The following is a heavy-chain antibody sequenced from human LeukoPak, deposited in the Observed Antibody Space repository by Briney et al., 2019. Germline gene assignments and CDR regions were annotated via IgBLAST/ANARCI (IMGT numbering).Heavy chain of an antibody. D-gene: IGHD3-10*01. CDR3: AKVGDYYGSGKYSNFDY. V-gene: IGHV3-11*01. J-gene: IGHJ4*02. CDR2: ISSSGSTI. Sequence: GGSLRLSCAASGFTFSDYYMSWIRQAPGKGLEWVSYISSSGSTIYYADSVKGRFTISRDNAKNTLYLQMSSPRAEDTAVYYCAKVGDYYGSGKYSNFDYWGQGTLVTVSS. CDR1: GFTFSDYY.